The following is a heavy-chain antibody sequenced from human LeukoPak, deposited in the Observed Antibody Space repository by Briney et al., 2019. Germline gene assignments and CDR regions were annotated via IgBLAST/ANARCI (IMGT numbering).Heavy chain of an antibody. CDR1: GFTFSNYY. CDR3: ARFVDQSTYYFDS. CDR2: ISSSSTYI. V-gene: IGHV3-21*01. J-gene: IGHJ4*02. Sequence: GGSLRLSCTTSGFTFSNYYMNWVRQAPGKGLEFVSSISSSSTYIYYADSVKGRFTISRDDAKNSLYLQMNSLRVEDTAVYFCARFVDQSTYYFDSWGQGTLVIVSS. D-gene: IGHD3-10*01.